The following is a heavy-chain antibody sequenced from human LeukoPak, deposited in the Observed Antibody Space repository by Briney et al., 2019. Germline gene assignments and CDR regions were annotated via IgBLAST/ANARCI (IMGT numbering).Heavy chain of an antibody. J-gene: IGHJ4*02. CDR3: AQDLSYIGLDN. V-gene: IGHV3-74*01. Sequence: GGSLRLSCVASGFTFNSYWMHWVRQAPGKGLVWVSRINTDEISTIYADSVKGRFTVSRDNSENMLYLQMNSLRAEDTAVYYCAQDLSYIGLDNWGQGTLVTVSS. D-gene: IGHD2-15*01. CDR1: GFTFNSYW. CDR2: INTDEIST.